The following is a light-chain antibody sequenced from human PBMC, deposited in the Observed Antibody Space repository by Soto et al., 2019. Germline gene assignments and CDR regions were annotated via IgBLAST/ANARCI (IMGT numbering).Light chain of an antibody. J-gene: IGKJ1*01. CDR2: AAS. CDR1: KSISNY. CDR3: QESYSSPRT. Sequence: DIQMTQSPSSLSASVGDRVTITCRASKSISNYLNWYQQKPGKAPKLLMFAASSLQSGVPSRFSGGGSGTDFTLTISSLHPEDFATYYCQESYSSPRTFGQGTKVEI. V-gene: IGKV1-39*01.